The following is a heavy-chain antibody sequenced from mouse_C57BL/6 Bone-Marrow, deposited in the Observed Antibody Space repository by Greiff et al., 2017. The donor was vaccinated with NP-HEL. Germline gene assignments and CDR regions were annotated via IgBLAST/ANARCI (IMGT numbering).Heavy chain of an antibody. V-gene: IGHV1-87*01. CDR3: SGDSAVYYCASTDNYGSSYGYAMDY. Sequence: VKLMESGPELARPWASVKISCPAFCTFSRRVHFAFRDTNYWMQRVKQRPGQGLEWIGAIYPGIGDTSYNQKFKGTATFAADISSRTAYKPPICLTSGDSAVYYCASTDNYGSSYGYAMDYWGQGTSVTVSS. CDR2: GQGLEWIG. J-gene: IGHJ4*01. D-gene: IGHD1-1*01. CDR1: CTFSRRVH.